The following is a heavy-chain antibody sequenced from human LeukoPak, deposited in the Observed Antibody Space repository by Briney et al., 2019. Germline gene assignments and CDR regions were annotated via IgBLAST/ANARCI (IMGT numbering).Heavy chain of an antibody. D-gene: IGHD3-10*01. J-gene: IGHJ4*02. CDR1: GGTFSSYA. Sequence: SVKVSCKASGGTFSSYAISWVRQAPGQGLEWMGGIIPIFGTANYAQKFQGRVTITADESTSTAYMELSSLRSEDTAVYYCGGDGWGEVGQTYFDYWGKGTLVPSPQ. CDR2: IIPIFGTA. CDR3: GGDGWGEVGQTYFDY. V-gene: IGHV1-69*01.